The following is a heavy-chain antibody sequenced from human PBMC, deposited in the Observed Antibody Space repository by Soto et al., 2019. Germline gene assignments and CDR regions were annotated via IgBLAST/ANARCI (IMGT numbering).Heavy chain of an antibody. J-gene: IGHJ6*02. CDR3: AKAREPLYYYYGMDV. CDR2: ISYDGSKE. D-gene: IGHD1-26*01. CDR1: GFTFRNYG. Sequence: GGSLRLSCAASGFTFRNYGMHWVRQAPGKGLEWVAVISYDGSKEYSADSVKGRFTFSRDNSKNTLYLQMSSLRSEDTVVYYCAKAREPLYYYYGMDVWGQGTTVTVSS. V-gene: IGHV3-30*18.